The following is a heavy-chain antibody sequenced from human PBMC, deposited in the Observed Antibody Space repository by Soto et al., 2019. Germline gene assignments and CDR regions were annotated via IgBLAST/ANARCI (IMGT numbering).Heavy chain of an antibody. CDR1: GFTFSSYG. V-gene: IGHV3-30*03. Sequence: GGSLRLSCAASGFTFSSYGMHWVRQAPGKGLEWVAVISYDGSNKYYADSVKGRFTISRDNSKNTLYLQMNSLRAEDTAVYYCARDRDYSSPMDVWGKGTTVTVSS. CDR2: ISYDGSNK. D-gene: IGHD4-4*01. J-gene: IGHJ6*03. CDR3: ARDRDYSSPMDV.